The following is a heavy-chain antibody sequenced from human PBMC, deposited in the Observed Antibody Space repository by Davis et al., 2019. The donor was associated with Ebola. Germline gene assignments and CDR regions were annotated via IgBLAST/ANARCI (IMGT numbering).Heavy chain of an antibody. V-gene: IGHV3-30-3*01. CDR2: ISYDGSNK. Sequence: PGGSLRLSCAASGFTFSSYAMHWVRQAPGKGLEWVAVISYDGSNKYYADSVKGRFTISRDNSKNTLYLQMNSLRAEDTAVYYCARGNGDGGFDYWGQGTLVTVSS. CDR1: GFTFSSYA. D-gene: IGHD4-17*01. CDR3: ARGNGDGGFDY. J-gene: IGHJ4*02.